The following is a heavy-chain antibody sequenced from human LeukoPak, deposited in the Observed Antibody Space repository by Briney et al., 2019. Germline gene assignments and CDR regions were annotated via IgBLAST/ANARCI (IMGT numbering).Heavy chain of an antibody. D-gene: IGHD5-24*01. CDR3: ARIDGYNYFDY. J-gene: IGHJ4*02. CDR1: GGSINNYY. V-gene: IGHV4-59*13. CDR2: IYYSGST. Sequence: SETLSLTCTVSGGSINNYYWSWIRQPPGKGLEWIGYIYYSGSTSYNPSLKSRVTISVDTSKKQFSLKLSSVTAADTAVYYCARIDGYNYFDYWGQGTLVTVSS.